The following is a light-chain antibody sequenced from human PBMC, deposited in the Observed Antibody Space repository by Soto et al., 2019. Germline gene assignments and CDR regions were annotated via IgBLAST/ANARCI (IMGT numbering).Light chain of an antibody. J-gene: IGLJ2*01. CDR3: AAWDDGLDGLV. CDR2: NNY. Sequence: QSVLTQLPSASGTPGQRVTISCSGSSSNIGRSTVNWYQQLPGTAPKLLIYNNYQRPSGVPDRFSGSKSGTSASLAISGLQSEDEAQYYCAAWDDGLDGLVFGGGTKLTVL. CDR1: SSNIGRST. V-gene: IGLV1-44*01.